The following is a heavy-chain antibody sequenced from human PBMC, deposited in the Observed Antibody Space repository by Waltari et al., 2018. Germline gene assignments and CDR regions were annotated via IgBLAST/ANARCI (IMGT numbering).Heavy chain of an antibody. CDR2: IYYSGST. CDR1: GGSISRYY. V-gene: IGHV4-59*01. Sequence: QVQLQASGPGLVKPSETLSLTCTVPGGSISRYYWSWIRQPPGKGLEWIGYIYYSGSTNYNPSLKSRVTISVDTSKNQFSLKLSSVTAADTAVYYCARALSVKGMDVWGKGTTVTVSS. CDR3: ARALSVKGMDV. J-gene: IGHJ6*04.